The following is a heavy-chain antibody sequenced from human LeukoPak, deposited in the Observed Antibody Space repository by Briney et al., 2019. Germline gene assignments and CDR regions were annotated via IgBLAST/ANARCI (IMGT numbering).Heavy chain of an antibody. CDR3: ATGTTVVIVQFDY. CDR1: GGSISSSSYY. D-gene: IGHD4-23*01. Sequence: PSETLSLTCTVSGGSISSSSYYWGWVRQPPGKGLEWIGSIYYSGSTYYNPSLKSRVTISVDTSKNQFSLKLSSVTAADTAVYYCATGTTVVIVQFDYWGQGTLVTVSS. CDR2: IYYSGST. J-gene: IGHJ4*02. V-gene: IGHV4-39*07.